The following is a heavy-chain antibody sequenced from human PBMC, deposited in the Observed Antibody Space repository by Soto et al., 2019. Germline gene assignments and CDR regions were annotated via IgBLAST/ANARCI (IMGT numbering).Heavy chain of an antibody. D-gene: IGHD6-13*01. CDR1: GFSLNGYW. Sequence: EVKLVESGGGLVQPGGSLRLSCAASGFSLNGYWMHWVRQVAGKGLVWVSRIRTAESTTAYADSVMGRFTISRDNAKNTLYLEMNSLRAEDTAVYYCGRPRAADGNAYGMDVWGQGTTVTVSS. V-gene: IGHV3-74*01. J-gene: IGHJ6*02. CDR2: IRTAESTT. CDR3: GRPRAADGNAYGMDV.